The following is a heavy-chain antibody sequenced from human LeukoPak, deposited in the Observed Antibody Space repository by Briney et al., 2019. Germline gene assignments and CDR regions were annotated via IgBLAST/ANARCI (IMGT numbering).Heavy chain of an antibody. CDR2: IKSKTDGGAT. V-gene: IGHV3-15*01. Sequence: GGSLRLSCAASGFTFSNAWMSWVREAPGKGREWVGRIKSKTDGGATDYAAPVKGRFTISRDNSKNTLYLHMNSLRAEDTAVYYCAGVDTAIPDAFHIWGHGTMVTVSS. CDR1: GFTFSNAW. CDR3: AGVDTAIPDAFHI. J-gene: IGHJ3*02. D-gene: IGHD5-18*01.